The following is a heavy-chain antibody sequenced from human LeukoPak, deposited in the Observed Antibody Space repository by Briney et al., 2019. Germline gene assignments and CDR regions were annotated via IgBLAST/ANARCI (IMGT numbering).Heavy chain of an antibody. Sequence: QAGGSLRLSCGASRFTFSSYWMIWARQAPGKGLEWVANINQDGSEKYYADSLKGRFTISRDNAKNSLYLQMNGLRAEDTALYYCGSGDYFAYWGQGALVTVSS. J-gene: IGHJ4*02. CDR2: INQDGSEK. CDR1: RFTFSSYW. CDR3: GSGDYFAY. V-gene: IGHV3-7*01.